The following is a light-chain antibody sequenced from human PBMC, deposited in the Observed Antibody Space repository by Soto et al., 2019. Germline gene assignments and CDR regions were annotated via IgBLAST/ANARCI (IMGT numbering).Light chain of an antibody. Sequence: AIRMTQSPSSFSASRGERVTMTFRASQGISSYLSWYQQKPVKAPQLLIYAASTLQSGVPSRFSGIGSGTEFTLSITSLQPDDFATYYCQQCFWHWTFGQGTKVDIK. CDR1: QGISSY. CDR2: AAS. J-gene: IGKJ1*01. CDR3: QQCFWHWT. V-gene: IGKV1-8*01.